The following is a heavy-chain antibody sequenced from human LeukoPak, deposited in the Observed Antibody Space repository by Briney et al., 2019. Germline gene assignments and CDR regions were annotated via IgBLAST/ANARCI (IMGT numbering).Heavy chain of an antibody. CDR1: GYTFTGYF. Sequence: ASVKVSYKASGYTFTGYFIHWVRQAPGQGLEWMGRINPNSGGTNYAQKFQDRVTMTRDTSISTVYMKLSRLRSDDTAVYYCAREDCGGDFYHYWGQGTLVTVSS. J-gene: IGHJ4*02. V-gene: IGHV1-2*06. CDR2: INPNSGGT. CDR3: AREDCGGDFYHY. D-gene: IGHD2-21*02.